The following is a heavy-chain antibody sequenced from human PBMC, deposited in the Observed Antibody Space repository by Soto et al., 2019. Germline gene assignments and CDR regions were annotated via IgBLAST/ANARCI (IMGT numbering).Heavy chain of an antibody. Sequence: QVQLVQSGAEVKRPGASVKVSCEASGYTFTTYDINWVRQASGQGLEWMGCVNPSSGNTVYAQKFHGRVTMTRATSISTAYMELRSLKSDDTAIYYCARALMYIWNDHWVQGTLVTVSS. CDR3: ARALMYIWNDH. J-gene: IGHJ5*02. CDR2: VNPSSGNT. V-gene: IGHV1-8*01. D-gene: IGHD1-20*01. CDR1: GYTFTTYD.